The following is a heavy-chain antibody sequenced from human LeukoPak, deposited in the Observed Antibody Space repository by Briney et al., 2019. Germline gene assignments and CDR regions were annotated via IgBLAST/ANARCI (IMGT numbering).Heavy chain of an antibody. J-gene: IGHJ3*02. CDR1: GGSITSAVYY. D-gene: IGHD4-23*01. CDR3: AGRRHYGGNLPGAFDI. V-gene: IGHV4-31*03. CDR2: ISYSGST. Sequence: PSQTLSLTCTVSGGSITSAVYYWSWIRQHPGKGLEWIGFISYSGSTYYNPSLKSRVTISVDTSKNQFSLKLSSVTAADTAVYYCAGRRHYGGNLPGAFDIWGQGTMVTVSS.